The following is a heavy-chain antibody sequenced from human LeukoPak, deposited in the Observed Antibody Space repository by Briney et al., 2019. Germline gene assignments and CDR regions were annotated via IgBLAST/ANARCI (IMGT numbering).Heavy chain of an antibody. Sequence: PGGSLRLSCAASGFIFSNYGMHWVRQAPGKGLEWVALISYDGSNKYYADSVKGRFTISRDNSKNTLYLQMNSLRAEDTAVYYCAKDYCSSTSCKTIDYWGQGTLVTVSS. V-gene: IGHV3-30*18. CDR3: AKDYCSSTSCKTIDY. CDR2: ISYDGSNK. J-gene: IGHJ4*02. CDR1: GFIFSNYG. D-gene: IGHD2-2*01.